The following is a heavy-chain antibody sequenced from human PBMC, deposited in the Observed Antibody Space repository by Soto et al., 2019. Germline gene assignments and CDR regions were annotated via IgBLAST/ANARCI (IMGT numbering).Heavy chain of an antibody. V-gene: IGHV3-74*01. CDR3: STRGAGGN. J-gene: IGHJ1*01. CDR1: GFTLSGNW. Sequence: VQLVESGGGLVQPGGSLRLSCAASGFTLSGNWMHWVRQAPGKGLLWVARISGDGSTTDYVDSVKGRFTSSRDTAKNTLYLQMNSLRDEDTAVYYCSTRGAGGNWGQGPLVTVSS. D-gene: IGHD2-15*01. CDR2: ISGDGSTT.